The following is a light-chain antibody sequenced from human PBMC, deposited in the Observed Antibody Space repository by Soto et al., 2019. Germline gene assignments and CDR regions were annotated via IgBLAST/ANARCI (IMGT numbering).Light chain of an antibody. J-gene: IGKJ4*01. CDR2: GAS. CDR1: QDISSY. CDR3: QQSNSSPPT. Sequence: DIQLTQSPSFLSASVGDRVTITCRASQDISSYLAWYQQKPGKAPNLLIFGASSLQAGVPSRFRGSGSGTDFTLTISSLQPEDFATYFCQQSNSSPPTFGGGTKVDIK. V-gene: IGKV1-9*01.